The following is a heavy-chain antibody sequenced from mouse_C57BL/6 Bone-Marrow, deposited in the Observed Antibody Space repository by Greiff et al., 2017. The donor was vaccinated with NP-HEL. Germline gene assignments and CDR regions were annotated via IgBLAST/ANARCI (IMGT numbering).Heavy chain of an antibody. CDR3: ARGCCGIDD. V-gene: IGHV5-17*01. J-gene: IGHJ4*01. CDR1: GFTFSDYG. CDR2: ISSGSSNI. Sequence: EVQLVESGGGLVKPGGSLKLSCAASGFTFSDYGMHWVRQAPEKGLEWVAYISSGSSNIYYADTVKGRFTISRDNAKNTLYLQMTSLRSEDTAMFYCARGCCGIDDWGQGTSVTVSS.